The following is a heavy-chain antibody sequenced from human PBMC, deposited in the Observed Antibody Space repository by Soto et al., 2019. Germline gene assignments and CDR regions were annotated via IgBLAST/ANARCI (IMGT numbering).Heavy chain of an antibody. D-gene: IGHD3-16*01. J-gene: IGHJ4*02. CDR2: IWYDGSNK. CDR1: GFTFSSYG. Sequence: QVQLVESGGGVVQPGRSLRLSCAASGFTFSSYGMHWVRQAPGKGLEWVAVIWYDGSNKYYADSVKGRFTISRDNSKNTLYLQMNSLRAEDTAVYYCARGPFDYIWGSYGDYWGQGTLVTVSS. V-gene: IGHV3-33*01. CDR3: ARGPFDYIWGSYGDY.